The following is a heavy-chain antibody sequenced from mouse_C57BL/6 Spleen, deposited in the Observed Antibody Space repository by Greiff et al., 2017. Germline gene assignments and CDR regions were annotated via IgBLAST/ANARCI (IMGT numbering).Heavy chain of an antibody. CDR2: INYDGSST. CDR1: GFTFSDYY. J-gene: IGHJ4*01. Sequence: EVKLVESEGGLVQPGSSMKLSCTASGFTFSDYYMAWVRQVPEKGLEWVANINYDGSSTYYLDSLKSRFIISRDNAKNILYLQMSSLKSEDTATYYCARYYYGSSYGAMDYWGQGTSVTVSS. D-gene: IGHD1-1*01. V-gene: IGHV5-16*01. CDR3: ARYYYGSSYGAMDY.